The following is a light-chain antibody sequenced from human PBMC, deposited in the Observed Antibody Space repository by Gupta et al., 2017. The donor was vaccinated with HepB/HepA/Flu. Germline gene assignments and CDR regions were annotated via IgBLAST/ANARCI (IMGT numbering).Light chain of an antibody. CDR1: SSDVGGYNL. J-gene: IGLJ2*01. CDR3: FSYAASSTIVV. Sequence: SALTQHASVSGSPGQSITISCTGTSSDVGGYNLVSWYQQHPGKAPKLMIYEVSKRHSGVSHRFSGSKYGTTAAITTAGLQAEEEADYYCFSYAASSTIVVFGGGTKLTVL. V-gene: IGLV2-23*02. CDR2: EVS.